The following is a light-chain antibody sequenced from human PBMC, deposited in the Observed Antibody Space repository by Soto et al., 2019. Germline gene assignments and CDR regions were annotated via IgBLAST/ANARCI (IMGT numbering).Light chain of an antibody. V-gene: IGKV1-8*01. Sequence: PSSLSASTGDRVTITCRASQGVSSYLAWYQQKPGKAPKLLSYAASTLQSGVPSRFSGSGSGTDFTLTISCLQSEDFATYYCQQYYSYPRTFGQGTKVDNK. CDR2: AAS. CDR1: QGVSSY. J-gene: IGKJ1*01. CDR3: QQYYSYPRT.